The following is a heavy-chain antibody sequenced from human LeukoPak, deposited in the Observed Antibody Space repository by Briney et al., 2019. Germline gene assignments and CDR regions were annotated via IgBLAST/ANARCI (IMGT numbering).Heavy chain of an antibody. D-gene: IGHD4-23*01. V-gene: IGHV4-59*01. CDR1: GGSISTYY. J-gene: IGHJ4*02. CDR3: ARGGTVGNAWDY. Sequence: SQTLSLTCTVSGGSISTYYWSWLRQPPGEGLEWLGYIHSSANTNYNPSLKSRVTISVDTSKNQFSLKLSSVTAADTAVYYCARGGTVGNAWDYWGQGTLVTVSS. CDR2: IHSSANT.